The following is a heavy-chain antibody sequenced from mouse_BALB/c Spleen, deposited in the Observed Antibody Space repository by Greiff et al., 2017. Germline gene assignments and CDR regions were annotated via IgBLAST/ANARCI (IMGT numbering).Heavy chain of an antibody. Sequence: EVKVVESGGGLVQPGGSRKLSCAASGFTFSDYGMAWVRQAPGKGPEWVAFISNLAYSIYYADTVTGRFTISRENAKNTLYLEMSSLRSEDTAMYYCARDQGSSFDYWGQGTTLTVSS. CDR3: ARDQGSSFDY. CDR2: ISNLAYSI. V-gene: IGHV5-15*02. J-gene: IGHJ2*01. D-gene: IGHD1-1*01. CDR1: GFTFSDYG.